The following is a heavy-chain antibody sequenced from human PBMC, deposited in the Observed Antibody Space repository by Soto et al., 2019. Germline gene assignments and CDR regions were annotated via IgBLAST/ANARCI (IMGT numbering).Heavy chain of an antibody. D-gene: IGHD3-22*01. CDR1: GFTFIIYS. Sequence: GSLRLSCAASGFTFIIYSMNWVRQAPGKGLEWVSYISSSSSTIYYADSVKGRFTISRDNAKNSLYLQMNSLRDEDTAVYYCARDGAEYYDSSGSAFDIWGQGTMVTVSS. CDR3: ARDGAEYYDSSGSAFDI. V-gene: IGHV3-48*02. CDR2: ISSSSSTI. J-gene: IGHJ3*02.